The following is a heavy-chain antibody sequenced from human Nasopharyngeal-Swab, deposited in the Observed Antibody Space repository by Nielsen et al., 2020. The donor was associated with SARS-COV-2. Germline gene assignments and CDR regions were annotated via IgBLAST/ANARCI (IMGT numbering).Heavy chain of an antibody. J-gene: IGHJ6*02. D-gene: IGHD2-15*01. V-gene: IGHV3-33*01. CDR3: ARPDIVVLSGMDV. Sequence: GGSLRLSCAASGFTFSSYGMHWVRQAPGKGLEWVAVIWYDGSNKYYADSVKGRFTISRDNSKNTLYLQMHSLRAEDTAVYYCARPDIVVLSGMDVWGQGTTVTVSS. CDR1: GFTFSSYG. CDR2: IWYDGSNK.